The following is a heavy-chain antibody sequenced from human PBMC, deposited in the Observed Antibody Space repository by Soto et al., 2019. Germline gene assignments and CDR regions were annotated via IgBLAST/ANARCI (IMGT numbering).Heavy chain of an antibody. CDR3: ARFNIISMIVMVLDS. D-gene: IGHD3-22*01. V-gene: IGHV4-31*03. J-gene: IGHJ4*02. CDR2: ISYSGST. Sequence: PSETLSLTCTVSGGSISSGSYYWSWSRQRPGQGLEWIGYISYSGSTYYNPSLKSRLTISADTSKNQFALKLSSVTAADTAVYYCARFNIISMIVMVLDSWGQGTLVTVSS. CDR1: GGSISSGSYY.